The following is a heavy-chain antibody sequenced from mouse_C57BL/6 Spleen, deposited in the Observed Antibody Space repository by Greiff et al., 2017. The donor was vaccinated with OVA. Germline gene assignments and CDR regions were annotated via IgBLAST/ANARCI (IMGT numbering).Heavy chain of an antibody. Sequence: QVQLQQPGAELVRPGSSVKLSCKASGYTFTSYWMDWVKQRPGQGLEWIGNIYPSDSETHYNQKFKDKATLTVDKSSSTAYMQLSSLTSEDSAVYYCASTGGYDEGCAYWGQGTLVTVSA. V-gene: IGHV1-61*01. CDR1: GYTFTSYW. CDR2: IYPSDSET. CDR3: ASTGGYDEGCAY. J-gene: IGHJ3*01. D-gene: IGHD2-2*01.